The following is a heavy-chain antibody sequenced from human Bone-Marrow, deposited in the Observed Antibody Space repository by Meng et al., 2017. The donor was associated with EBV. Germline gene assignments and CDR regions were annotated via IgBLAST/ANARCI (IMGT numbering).Heavy chain of an antibody. CDR1: GGPFRNYA. CDR2: FLPTLGAP. J-gene: IGHJ4*02. CDR3: ASESGRGYTPDY. Sequence: QVQLVHAAAEVKKPGSSVKGSCKTSGGPFRNYAVSWVRQAPGQGLEWLGGFLPTLGAPNYAQKFHGRVTITADESTSTHYMDLSSLRSDDTAVYYCASESGRGYTPDYWGQGTLVTVSS. D-gene: IGHD3-10*01. V-gene: IGHV1-69*01.